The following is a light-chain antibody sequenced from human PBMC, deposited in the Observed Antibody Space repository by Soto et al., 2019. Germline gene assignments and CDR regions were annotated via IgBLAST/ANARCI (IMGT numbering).Light chain of an antibody. CDR3: QQRSNWLPLT. J-gene: IGKJ1*01. Sequence: EIVLTQSPATLSLSPGERDTLSCRASQSVSSYLAWYQQKPGQAPRLLIYDASNRATGIPARFSGSGSGTDFTLTISSLEPEDFAVYYCQQRSNWLPLTFGQGTKVEIK. CDR1: QSVSSY. CDR2: DAS. V-gene: IGKV3-11*01.